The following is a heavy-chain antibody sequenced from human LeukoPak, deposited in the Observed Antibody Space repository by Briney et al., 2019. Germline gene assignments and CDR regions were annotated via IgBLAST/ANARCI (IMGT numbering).Heavy chain of an antibody. V-gene: IGHV3-74*01. D-gene: IGHD5-12*01. CDR2: INTDGSTT. CDR3: AKESGYDVDLEY. Sequence: GGSLRLSCVGSGFTFSTYWMHWVRQAPGRGRVWVSGINTDGSTTSYADSVEGRFTISRDNAKNTLYLQMSSLRAEDTAVYYCAKESGYDVDLEYWGQGALVTVSS. CDR1: GFTFSTYW. J-gene: IGHJ4*02.